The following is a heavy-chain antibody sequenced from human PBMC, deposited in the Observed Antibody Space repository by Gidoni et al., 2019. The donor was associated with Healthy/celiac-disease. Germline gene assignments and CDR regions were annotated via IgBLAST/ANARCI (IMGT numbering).Heavy chain of an antibody. CDR3: ARGRGGYELSWAGQVNDY. Sequence: QVQLQQWGAGLLKPSETLSLTCAVYGGSFSGYYWSWIRQPPGKGLEWIGEINHSGSTNYNPSLKSRVTISVDTSKNQFSLKLSSVTAADTAVYYCARGRGGYELSWAGQVNDYWGQGTLVTVSS. CDR2: INHSGST. V-gene: IGHV4-34*01. D-gene: IGHD5-12*01. J-gene: IGHJ4*02. CDR1: GGSFSGYY.